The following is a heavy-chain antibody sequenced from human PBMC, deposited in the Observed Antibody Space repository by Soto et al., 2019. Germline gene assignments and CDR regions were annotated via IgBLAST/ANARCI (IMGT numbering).Heavy chain of an antibody. Sequence: SETLSLTCGIYGGSFSGHYWSWIRQVPGKGLEWIGEINHGGGTNYNPSLKSRVTISVDTSKNHFSLKLTSVTAADTALYYCARFPLRLRSDDAFDIWGQGTMVTVSS. V-gene: IGHV4-34*01. J-gene: IGHJ3*02. CDR3: ARFPLRLRSDDAFDI. D-gene: IGHD4-17*01. CDR1: GGSFSGHY. CDR2: INHGGGT.